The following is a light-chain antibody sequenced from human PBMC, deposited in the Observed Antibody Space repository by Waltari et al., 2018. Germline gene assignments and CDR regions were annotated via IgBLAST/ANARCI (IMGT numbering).Light chain of an antibody. CDR1: SSNIGRTR. Sequence: QYLLPQPPSISGAPGQRVTISCSGGSSNIGRTRVNSYEQAPGPAPKPPIFRSDQRPSGVSDRFSGSKSGTSASLTITGLLSADEADYICAAWDDSLNAWIFGGGTRLTVL. CDR2: RSD. J-gene: IGLJ3*02. CDR3: AAWDDSLNAWI. V-gene: IGLV1-44*01.